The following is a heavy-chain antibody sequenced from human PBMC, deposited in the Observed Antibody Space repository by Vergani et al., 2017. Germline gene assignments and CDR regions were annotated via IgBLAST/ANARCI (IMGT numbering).Heavy chain of an antibody. V-gene: IGHV3-21*01. CDR2: ISSSSSYI. CDR1: GFTFSSYS. D-gene: IGHD3-3*01. CDR3: ARDTPYYDFWSGYWNAFDI. Sequence: EVQLVESGGGLVKPGWSLRLSCAASGFTFSSYSMNWVRQAPGKGLEWVSSISSSSSYIYYADSVKGRFTISRDNAKNSLYLQMNSLRAEDTAVYYCARDTPYYDFWSGYWNAFDIWGQGTMVTVSS. J-gene: IGHJ3*02.